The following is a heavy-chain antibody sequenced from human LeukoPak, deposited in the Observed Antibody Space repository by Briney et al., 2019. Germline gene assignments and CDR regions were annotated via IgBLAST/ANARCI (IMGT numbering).Heavy chain of an antibody. V-gene: IGHV3-53*01. CDR3: ARDHAVAATLGYYYYGMDV. D-gene: IGHD6-19*01. CDR1: GFTFNNYG. Sequence: GGSLRLSCSASGFTFNNYGMSWVRQAPGKGLEWVSVIYGGGSTYYADSVKGRFTISRDNSKNTLYLQMNSLRAEDTAVYYCARDHAVAATLGYYYYGMDVWGQGTTVTVSS. J-gene: IGHJ6*02. CDR2: IYGGGST.